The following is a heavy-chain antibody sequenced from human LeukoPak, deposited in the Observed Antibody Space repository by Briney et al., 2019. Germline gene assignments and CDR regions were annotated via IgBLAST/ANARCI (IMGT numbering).Heavy chain of an antibody. D-gene: IGHD2-15*01. V-gene: IGHV4-59*01. CDR3: ARGYCSGGSCYYIDY. J-gene: IGHJ4*02. Sequence: SETLSLTCTVSGGSISSYYWSWIRQPPGKGQEWIGYIYYSGSTNFNPSLKSRVTISVDTSKNQFSLKLSAVTAADTAVYYCARGYCSGGSCYYIDYWGQGTLVTVSS. CDR1: GGSISSYY. CDR2: IYYSGST.